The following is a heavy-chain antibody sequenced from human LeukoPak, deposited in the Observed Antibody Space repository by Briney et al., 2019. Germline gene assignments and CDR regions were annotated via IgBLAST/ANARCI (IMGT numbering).Heavy chain of an antibody. V-gene: IGHV3-30*03. CDR3: ARDGAIIRGDI. Sequence: PGGSLRLSCAASGFTFSSYGMHWVRQAPGKGLEWVAVISYDGSNKYYADSVKGRFTISRDNSKNTLYLQMNSLRAEDTAVYYCARDGAIIRGDIWGQGTMVTVSS. CDR2: ISYDGSNK. D-gene: IGHD4/OR15-4a*01. CDR1: GFTFSSYG. J-gene: IGHJ3*02.